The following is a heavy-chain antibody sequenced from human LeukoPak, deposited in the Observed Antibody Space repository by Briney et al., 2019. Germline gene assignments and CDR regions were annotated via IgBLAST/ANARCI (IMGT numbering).Heavy chain of an antibody. Sequence: NSSETLSLTCTVSGGSISSYYWSWIRQPPGKGLEWIGEINHSGSTNYNPSLKSRVTISVDTSKNQFSLKLSSVTAADTAVYYYARAPPRYSSGWYYYGMDVWGQGTTVTVSS. CDR2: INHSGST. V-gene: IGHV4-34*01. CDR1: GGSISSYY. CDR3: ARAPPRYSSGWYYYGMDV. J-gene: IGHJ6*02. D-gene: IGHD6-19*01.